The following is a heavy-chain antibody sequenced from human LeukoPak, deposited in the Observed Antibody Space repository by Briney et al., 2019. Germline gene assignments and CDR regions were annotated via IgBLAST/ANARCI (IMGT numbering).Heavy chain of an antibody. J-gene: IGHJ6*02. CDR1: GFTFSSYA. V-gene: IGHV3-30-3*01. Sequence: GGSLRLSCAASGFTFSSYAMHWVRQAPGKGLEWVAVISYDGSNKYYADSVKGRFTISRDNSKNTLYLQMNSLRAEDTAVYYCARVSYDILTGPFSYDYYGMDVWGQGTTVTVSS. D-gene: IGHD3-9*01. CDR3: ARVSYDILTGPFSYDYYGMDV. CDR2: ISYDGSNK.